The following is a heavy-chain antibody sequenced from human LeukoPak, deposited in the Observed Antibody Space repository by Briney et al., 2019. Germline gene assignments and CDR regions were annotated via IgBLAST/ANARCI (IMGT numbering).Heavy chain of an antibody. V-gene: IGHV1-46*01. J-gene: IGHJ4*02. CDR3: ARDHHSGSYSWGADY. CDR1: GYTFSEYD. D-gene: IGHD1-26*01. Sequence: ASVKVSCKASGYTFSEYDINWVRQASGQGLEWMGIINPSGGSTSYAQKFQGRVTMTRDMSTSTVYMELSSLRSEDTAVYYCARDHHSGSYSWGADYWGQGTLVTVSS. CDR2: INPSGGST.